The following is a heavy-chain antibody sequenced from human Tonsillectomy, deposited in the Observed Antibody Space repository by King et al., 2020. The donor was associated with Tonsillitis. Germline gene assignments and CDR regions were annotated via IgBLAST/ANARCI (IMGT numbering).Heavy chain of an antibody. CDR2: IIPIFGAA. J-gene: IGHJ4*02. D-gene: IGHD3-10*01. V-gene: IGHV1-69*01. CDR3: ARVLEPYGSGNYFFGF. CDR1: GGTFSNYA. Sequence: VQLVQSGAEVKKPGSSVKVSCKASGGTFSNYAISWVRQAPGQGLEWMGGIIPIFGAANYAHKFQGRVTITADESTTTAYMELSSLRSEDTAVYFCARVLEPYGSGNYFFGFWGQGTLVTVSS.